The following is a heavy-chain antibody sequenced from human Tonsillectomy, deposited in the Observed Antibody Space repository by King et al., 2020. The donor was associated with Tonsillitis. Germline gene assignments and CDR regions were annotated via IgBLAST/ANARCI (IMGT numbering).Heavy chain of an antibody. CDR3: ARERKQWLVLYYFDY. D-gene: IGHD6-19*01. J-gene: IGHJ4*02. Sequence: VQLVESGGGVVQPGRSLRLSCAASGFTFSSYAMHWVRQAPGKGLEWVAVISYDGSNKYYADSVKGRFTISRDNSKNTLYLQMNSLRAEDTAVYYCARERKQWLVLYYFDYWGQGTLVTVSS. V-gene: IGHV3-30*04. CDR2: ISYDGSNK. CDR1: GFTFSSYA.